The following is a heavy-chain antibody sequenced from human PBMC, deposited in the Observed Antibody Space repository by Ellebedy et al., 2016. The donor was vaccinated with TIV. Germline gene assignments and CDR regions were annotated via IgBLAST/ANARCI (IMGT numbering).Heavy chain of an antibody. J-gene: IGHJ6*02. Sequence: GGSLRLSXAASGFTFDDYAMHWVRQAPGKGLEWVSGISWNSGSIGYADSVKGRFTISRDNAKNSLYLQMNSLRAEDTALYYCAKDIPDYDFWSGYGGGGMDVWGQGTTVTVSS. CDR3: AKDIPDYDFWSGYGGGGMDV. V-gene: IGHV3-9*01. CDR2: ISWNSGSI. CDR1: GFTFDDYA. D-gene: IGHD3-3*01.